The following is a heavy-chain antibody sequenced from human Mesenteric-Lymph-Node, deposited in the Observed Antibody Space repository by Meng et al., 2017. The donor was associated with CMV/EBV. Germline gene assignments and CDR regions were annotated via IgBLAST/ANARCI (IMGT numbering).Heavy chain of an antibody. CDR2: INHSGST. CDR3: ARGSSYDILTGYFDY. CDR1: GVSFSGSY. Sequence: QLQFPQWGAVLLTPSETLARPCAVYGVSFSGSYWTWIRQSPEKGLEWTGEINHSGSTTYNPSFTSRIIISVDTSTNQISLNMSSVTAADTAVYYCARGSSYDILTGYFDYWGQGALVTVSS. V-gene: IGHV4-34*01. D-gene: IGHD3-9*01. J-gene: IGHJ4*02.